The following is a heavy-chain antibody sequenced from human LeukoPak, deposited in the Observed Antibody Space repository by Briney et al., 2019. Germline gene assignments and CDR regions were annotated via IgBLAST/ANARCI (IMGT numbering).Heavy chain of an antibody. V-gene: IGHV1-69*05. CDR2: IIPIFGTA. Sequence: SVKVSCKASGGTFSSYAISWVRQAPGQGLEWMGGIIPIFGTANYAQKFQGRVTITTDESTSTAYMELSSLRSEDTAVYYCATSFTMVRDHILRYYYCMDVWGKGTTVTVSS. CDR3: ATSFTMVRDHILRYYYCMDV. CDR1: GGTFSSYA. J-gene: IGHJ6*03. D-gene: IGHD3-10*01.